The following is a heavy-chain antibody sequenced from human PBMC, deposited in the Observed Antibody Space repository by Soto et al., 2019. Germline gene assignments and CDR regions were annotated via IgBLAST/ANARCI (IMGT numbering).Heavy chain of an antibody. V-gene: IGHV3-30*18. D-gene: IGHD1-1*01. CDR3: AKEGVWGTGTYSERYYHYYMDV. Sequence: GSLRLSCAASGFTFSSYGMHWVSQAPGKGLEWVAVISYDGSNKYYADSVKGRFTITRDNSKNTLYLQMNSLRAEDTAVYYCAKEGVWGTGTYSERYYHYYMDVWGKGTTVTSP. CDR1: GFTFSSYG. CDR2: ISYDGSNK. J-gene: IGHJ6*03.